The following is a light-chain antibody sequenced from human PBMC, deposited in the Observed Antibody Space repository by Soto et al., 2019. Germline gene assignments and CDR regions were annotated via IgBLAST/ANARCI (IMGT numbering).Light chain of an antibody. CDR2: EVS. V-gene: IGLV2-8*01. Sequence: QSALTQPPSASGSPGQSVTISCPGTSSDVGGYNYVSWYQQHPGKAPKLMIYEVSKRPSGVPDLFSGSKSGNTASLTVSGLQAEDEADYYCSSYAGSNNYVVFGGGTKLTVL. J-gene: IGLJ2*01. CDR3: SSYAGSNNYVV. CDR1: SSDVGGYNY.